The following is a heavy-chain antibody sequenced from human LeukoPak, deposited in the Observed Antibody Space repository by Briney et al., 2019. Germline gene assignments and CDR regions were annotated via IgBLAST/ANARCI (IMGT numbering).Heavy chain of an antibody. CDR2: IYYSEYT. D-gene: IGHD3-10*01. CDR1: GGSICSYY. CDR3: ARTTMVRGTYYMDV. Sequence: SETLSLTCTVSGGSICSYYWSWIPQPPGQGLEGIVYIYYSEYTNYNPSLKSRVTIPVDTAKNQFSLKLSSVTAADTAVYYCARTTMVRGTYYMDVWGKGTTVTISS. J-gene: IGHJ6*03. V-gene: IGHV4-59*01.